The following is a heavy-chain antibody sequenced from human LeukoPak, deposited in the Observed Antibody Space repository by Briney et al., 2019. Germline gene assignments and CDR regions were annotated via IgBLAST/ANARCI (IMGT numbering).Heavy chain of an antibody. J-gene: IGHJ4*02. CDR1: GFTYSSYG. V-gene: IGHV3-30*03. CDR3: ARDPGYSYGYGIDY. CDR2: ISYDGSNK. Sequence: GRSLRLSCAASGFTYSSYGMHWVRQVPGKGLEWVAVISYDGSNKYYADSVKGRFTISRDNAKNSLYLQMNSLRAEDTAVYYCARDPGYSYGYGIDYWGQGTLVTVSS. D-gene: IGHD5-18*01.